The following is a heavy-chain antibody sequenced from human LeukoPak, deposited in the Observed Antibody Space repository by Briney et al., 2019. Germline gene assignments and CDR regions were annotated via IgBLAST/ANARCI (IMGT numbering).Heavy chain of an antibody. CDR2: IYRGDSDT. D-gene: IGHD1-1*01. J-gene: IGHJ3*02. CDR3: ARNGNYLDAFNI. V-gene: IGHV5-51*01. CDR1: GYTSTTYW. Sequence: GASLKISCKASGYTSTTYWIGWVRQMPGGGLEWMGIIYRGDSDTRYSPSFQGQVTISVDKSISTAYLQWSSLKASDTATYYCARNGNYLDAFNIWGQGTMVTVSS.